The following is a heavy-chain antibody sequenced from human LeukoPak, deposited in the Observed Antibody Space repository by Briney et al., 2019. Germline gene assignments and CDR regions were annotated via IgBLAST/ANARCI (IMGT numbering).Heavy chain of an antibody. J-gene: IGHJ5*02. V-gene: IGHV3-23*01. D-gene: IGHD3-16*01. CDR1: GSTFSSYA. CDR3: AKVWGGPMGWFDP. CDR2: ISGSGGST. Sequence: PGGSLRLSCAVSGSTFSSYAMSWVRQAPGKGLEWVSAISGSGGSTYYADSVKGRFTISRENSKNTLYLQMNSLRDEDTAVYYCAKVWGGPMGWFDPWGRGTLVTVSS.